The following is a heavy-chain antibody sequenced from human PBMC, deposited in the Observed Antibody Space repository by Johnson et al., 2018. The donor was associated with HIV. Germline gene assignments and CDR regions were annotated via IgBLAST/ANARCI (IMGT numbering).Heavy chain of an antibody. CDR1: GFSFSDYY. V-gene: IGHV3-11*04. CDR3: ARVSGGNDYGDYAGAFDI. Sequence: QVQLVESGGGLVKPGGSLRLSCAASGFSFSDYYMTWIRQAPGKGLEWVSYISSSGSTIYYADSVKGRFTISRDNAKNSLYLQVNSLRAEDTAVYYRARVSGGNDYGDYAGAFDIWGQGTMVTVSS. CDR2: ISSSGSTI. J-gene: IGHJ3*02. D-gene: IGHD4-17*01.